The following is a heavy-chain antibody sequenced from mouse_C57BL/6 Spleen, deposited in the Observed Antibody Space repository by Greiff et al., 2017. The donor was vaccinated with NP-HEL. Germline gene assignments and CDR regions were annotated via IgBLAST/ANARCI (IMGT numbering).Heavy chain of an antibody. D-gene: IGHD2-4*01. CDR1: GYTFTSYG. CDR2: IYPRSGNT. CDR3: GYFDYDEAWFAY. V-gene: IGHV1-81*01. J-gene: IGHJ3*01. Sequence: QVHVKQSGAELARPGASVKLSCKASGYTFTSYGISWVKQRTGQGLEWIGEIYPRSGNTYYNEKFKGKATLTADKSSSTAYMELRSLTSEDSAVYFCGYFDYDEAWFAYWGQGTLVTVSA.